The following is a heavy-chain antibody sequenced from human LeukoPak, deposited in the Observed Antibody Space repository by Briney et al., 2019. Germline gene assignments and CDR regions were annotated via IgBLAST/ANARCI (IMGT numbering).Heavy chain of an antibody. V-gene: IGHV1-3*01. D-gene: IGHD6-19*01. CDR1: GYSFSNYA. Sequence: GASVKVSCEASGYSFSNYAVHWVRQVPGQRLEWMGWINAGNGNTKYSQKFQGRVTITRDTSASTAYMELSSLRSEDTAVYYCARNESSGWSYWGQGTLVTVSS. J-gene: IGHJ4*02. CDR3: ARNESSGWSY. CDR2: INAGNGNT.